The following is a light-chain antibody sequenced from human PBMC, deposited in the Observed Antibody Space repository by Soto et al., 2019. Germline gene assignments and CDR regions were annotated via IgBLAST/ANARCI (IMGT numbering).Light chain of an antibody. CDR3: AAWDDSLNGYV. CDR1: SPNIGSNT. J-gene: IGLJ1*01. Sequence: QSVLTQPPPASGTPGQRVTISCSGSSPNIGSNTVNWYQQLPGTAPKLLIYSNNQRPSGVPDRLSGSKSGTSASLAINGPQSEDEADDYCAAWDDSLNGYVFGTGTKVTVL. V-gene: IGLV1-44*01. CDR2: SNN.